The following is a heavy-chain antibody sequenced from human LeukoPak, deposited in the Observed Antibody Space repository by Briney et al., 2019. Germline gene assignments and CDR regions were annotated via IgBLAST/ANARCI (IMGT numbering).Heavy chain of an antibody. J-gene: IGHJ5*02. V-gene: IGHV4-31*03. D-gene: IGHD6-6*01. CDR2: IYYSGST. CDR3: ARGPADSSSSPP. Sequence: QSSETLSLTCTVSGGSISSGGYYWSWIRQHPGKGLEWIGYIYYSGSTYYNPSLKSRVTISVDTSKNQFSLKLSSVTAADTAVYYCARGPADSSSSPPWGQGTLVTVSS. CDR1: GGSISSGGYY.